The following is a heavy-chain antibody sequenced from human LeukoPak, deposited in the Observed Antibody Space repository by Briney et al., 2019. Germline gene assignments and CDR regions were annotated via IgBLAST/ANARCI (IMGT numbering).Heavy chain of an antibody. CDR3: ASIQWLNYFDY. J-gene: IGHJ4*02. CDR1: GLTFSSYG. V-gene: IGHV3-48*04. D-gene: IGHD6-19*01. Sequence: PGGSLRLSCAASGLTFSSYGMNWVRQAPGKGLEWVSYISSSSSTIYYADSVKGRFTISRDNAKNSLYLQMNSLRAEDTAVYYCASIQWLNYFDYWGQGTLVTVSS. CDR2: ISSSSSTI.